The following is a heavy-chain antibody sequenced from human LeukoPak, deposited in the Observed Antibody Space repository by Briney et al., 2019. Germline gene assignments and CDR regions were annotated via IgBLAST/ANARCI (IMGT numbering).Heavy chain of an antibody. D-gene: IGHD3-10*01. CDR2: IIPIFGTA. Sequence: ASVKVSCKASGGTFSSYAISWVRQAPGQGLEWMGGIIPIFGTANYAQKFQGRVTITTDESTSTAYMELSSLRSEDTAVYYCARDRGPSSLWFGELTFSGAFDIWGQGTMVTVSS. J-gene: IGHJ3*02. V-gene: IGHV1-69*05. CDR1: GGTFSSYA. CDR3: ARDRGPSSLWFGELTFSGAFDI.